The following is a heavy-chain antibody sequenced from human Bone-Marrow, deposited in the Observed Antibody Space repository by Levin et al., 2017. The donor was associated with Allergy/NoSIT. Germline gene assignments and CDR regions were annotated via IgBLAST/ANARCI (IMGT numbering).Heavy chain of an antibody. J-gene: IGHJ6*02. CDR3: ARDKGYCSGGSCPIPYYYGMDV. CDR2: IWYDGSNK. V-gene: IGHV3-33*01. D-gene: IGHD2-15*01. CDR1: GFTFSSYG. Sequence: GESLKISCAASGFTFSSYGMHWVRQAPGKGLEWVAVIWYDGSNKYYADSVKGRFTISRDNSKNTLYLQMNSLRAEDTAVYYCARDKGYCSGGSCPIPYYYGMDVWGQGTTVTVSS.